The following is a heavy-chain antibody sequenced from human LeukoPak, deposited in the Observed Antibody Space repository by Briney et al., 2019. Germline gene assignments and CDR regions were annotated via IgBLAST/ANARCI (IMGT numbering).Heavy chain of an antibody. CDR2: ISSSSSYI. CDR1: GFTFSSYS. V-gene: IGHV3-21*01. J-gene: IGHJ6*02. CDR3: ATRNYCSSTSCRSHYYYYGMDV. Sequence: GGSLRLSCAASGFTFSSYSMNWVHQAPGKGLEWVSSISSSSSYICYADSVKGRFTISRGNAKNSLYLQMNSLRAEDTAVYYCATRNYCSSTSCRSHYYYYGMDVWGQGTTVTVSS. D-gene: IGHD2-2*01.